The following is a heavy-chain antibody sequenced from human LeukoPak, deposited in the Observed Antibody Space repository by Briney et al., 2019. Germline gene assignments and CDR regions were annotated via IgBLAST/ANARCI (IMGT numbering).Heavy chain of an antibody. CDR1: GYTFTGYY. CDR2: ISGDSSNT. D-gene: IGHD3-16*01. CDR3: ARATGTWGHDGFDI. J-gene: IGHJ3*02. Sequence: ASVKVSCKASGYTFTGYYMHWVRQAPGQGLEWMGWISGDSSNTNYAQRLQGRVTMTTDTSTTTAYMELRSLRSDDTAVYYCARATGTWGHDGFDIWGQGTMVTVSS. V-gene: IGHV1-18*04.